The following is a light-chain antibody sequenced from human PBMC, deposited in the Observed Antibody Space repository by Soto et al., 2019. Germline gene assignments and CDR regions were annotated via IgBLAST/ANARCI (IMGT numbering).Light chain of an antibody. V-gene: IGLV4-69*01. CDR1: SGHSNYA. Sequence: QTVVTQSPSASASLGASVKLTCTLSSGHSNYAIAWHQQQPEKGPRYLMKLNSDGIHSKGDGIPDRFSGSSSGAERYLTISSLQSEDEADYYCQIWGTGIQVFGTGTKVTVL. J-gene: IGLJ1*01. CDR3: QIWGTGIQV. CDR2: LNSDGIH.